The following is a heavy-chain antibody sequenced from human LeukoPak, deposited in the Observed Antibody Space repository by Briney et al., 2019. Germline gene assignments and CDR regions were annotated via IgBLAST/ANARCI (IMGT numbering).Heavy chain of an antibody. Sequence: GGSLRLSCAASGFTFCDHVMYWVRQAPGRGLEWVSLINGDGTGAKYADSVRGRVTISRDNSKNSLYLQMNSLRTEDTALYYCAKGQRSGTYYNAFDYLGQGTLVTVSS. V-gene: IGHV3-43*02. D-gene: IGHD3-10*01. CDR1: GFTFCDHV. CDR3: AKGQRSGTYYNAFDY. J-gene: IGHJ4*02. CDR2: INGDGTGA.